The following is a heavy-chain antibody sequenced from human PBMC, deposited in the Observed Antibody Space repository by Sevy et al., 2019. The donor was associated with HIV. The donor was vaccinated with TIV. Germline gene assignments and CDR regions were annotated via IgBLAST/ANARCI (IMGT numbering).Heavy chain of an antibody. D-gene: IGHD2-2*02. Sequence: GGSLRLSCAASGFTFSSYAMSWVRQAPGKGLEWVSAISGSGGSTYYADSVKGRFTISRDNSKNTLYLQMNSLRAEDTAVYDCARPLNIVVVPAAIPHYFDYWGQGTLVTVSS. CDR2: ISGSGGST. V-gene: IGHV3-23*01. CDR1: GFTFSSYA. J-gene: IGHJ4*02. CDR3: ARPLNIVVVPAAIPHYFDY.